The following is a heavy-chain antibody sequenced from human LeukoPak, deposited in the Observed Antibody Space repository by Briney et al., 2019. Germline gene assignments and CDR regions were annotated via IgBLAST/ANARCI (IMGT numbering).Heavy chain of an antibody. CDR2: ISSSSSSI. CDR1: GFTFSSYS. J-gene: IGHJ4*02. D-gene: IGHD3-22*01. V-gene: IGHV3-48*02. Sequence: GGSLRLSCAASGFTFSSYSMSWVRQAPGKGLEWVSYISSSSSSIYYADSVKGRFTISRDNAKNSLSLQLNSLRDEDTAVYYCARAQYYYDSSGWYYFDYWGQGTLVTVSS. CDR3: ARAQYYYDSSGWYYFDY.